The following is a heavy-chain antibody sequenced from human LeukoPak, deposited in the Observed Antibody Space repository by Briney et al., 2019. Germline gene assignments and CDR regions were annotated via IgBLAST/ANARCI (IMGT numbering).Heavy chain of an antibody. CDR2: ISSSSSTI. Sequence: GGSLRLSCAASGFTFSSYSMNWVRQAPGKGLEWVSYISSSSSTIYYADSVKGRFTISRDNAKNSLYLQMNSLRAEDTAVYYCARAPRGYDILTGYYMDVWGKGTTVTVS. V-gene: IGHV3-48*01. D-gene: IGHD3-9*01. CDR3: ARAPRGYDILTGYYMDV. CDR1: GFTFSSYS. J-gene: IGHJ6*03.